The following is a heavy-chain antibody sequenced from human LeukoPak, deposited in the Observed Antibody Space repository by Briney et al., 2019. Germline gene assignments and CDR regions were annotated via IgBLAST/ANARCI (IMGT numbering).Heavy chain of an antibody. CDR2: IIHIFGTA. Sequence: SVKVSCKASGGTFSSYAISWVRQAPGQGLEWMGGIIHIFGTANYAQKFQGRVTITTDESTSTAYMELSSLRSEDTAVYYCARGLPVGFLGVSLNWFDPWGQGTLVTVSS. CDR3: ARGLPVGFLGVSLNWFDP. V-gene: IGHV1-69*05. D-gene: IGHD3-10*01. CDR1: GGTFSSYA. J-gene: IGHJ5*02.